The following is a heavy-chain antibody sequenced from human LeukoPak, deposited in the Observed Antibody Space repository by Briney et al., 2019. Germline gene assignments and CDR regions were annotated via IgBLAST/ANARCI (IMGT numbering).Heavy chain of an antibody. CDR2: ISAYNGNT. V-gene: IGHV1-18*01. J-gene: IGHJ4*02. CDR3: ARDYYDISGYPSSDY. D-gene: IGHD3-22*01. Sequence: ASVKVSCKASGYTFTSYGISWVRQAPGQGLEWMGWISAYNGNTNYAQKFQSRVTMTTDTSTSTAYMELRSLRSDDTAVYYCARDYYDISGYPSSDYWGQGTLVTVSS. CDR1: GYTFTSYG.